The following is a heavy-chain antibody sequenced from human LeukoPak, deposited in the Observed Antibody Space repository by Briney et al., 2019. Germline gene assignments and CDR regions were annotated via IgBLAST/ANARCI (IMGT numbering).Heavy chain of an antibody. V-gene: IGHV3-48*01. D-gene: IGHD6-13*01. CDR1: GFTFSSYS. J-gene: IGHJ4*02. CDR3: ARGDSSSWYRGHDY. CDR2: ISSSSSTI. Sequence: PGGSLRLSCAASGFTFSSYSTNWVRQAPGKGLEWVSYISSSSSTIYYADSLKGRFTISRDNAKNSLYLQMNSLRAEDTAVYYCARGDSSSWYRGHDYWGQGTLVTVSS.